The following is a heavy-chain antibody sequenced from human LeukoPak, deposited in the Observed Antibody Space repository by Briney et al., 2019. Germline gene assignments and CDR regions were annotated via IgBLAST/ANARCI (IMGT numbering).Heavy chain of an antibody. J-gene: IGHJ4*02. CDR1: GFTVSSNY. CDR2: IYSGGST. CDR3: ARGKVTPGDY. Sequence: GGSLRLSGAASGFTVSSNYMSWVRQAPGKGLEWVSLIYSGGSTYYADSVKGRFTISRDNSKNTLHLQMNSLRAEDTAVYYCARGKVTPGDYWGQGTLVTVSS. D-gene: IGHD2-21*02. V-gene: IGHV3-66*01.